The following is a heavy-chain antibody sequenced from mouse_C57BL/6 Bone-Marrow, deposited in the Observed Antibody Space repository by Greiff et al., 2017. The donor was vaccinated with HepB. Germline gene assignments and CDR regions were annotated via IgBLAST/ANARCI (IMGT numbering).Heavy chain of an antibody. D-gene: IGHD2-14*01. CDR2: IHPNSGST. V-gene: IGHV1-64*01. Sequence: VQLQQSGAELVKPGASVKLSCKASGYTFTSYWMHWVKQRPGQGLEWIGMIHPNSGSTNYNEKFKGKATLTVDKSSSTAYMQLSSLTSEDAAVYYCARSRSVPYYFDYWGQGTTLTVSS. CDR1: GYTFTSYW. CDR3: ARSRSVPYYFDY. J-gene: IGHJ2*01.